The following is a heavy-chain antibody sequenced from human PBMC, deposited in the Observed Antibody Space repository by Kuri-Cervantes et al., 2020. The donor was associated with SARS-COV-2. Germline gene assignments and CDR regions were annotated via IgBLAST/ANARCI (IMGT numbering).Heavy chain of an antibody. Sequence: GSLRLSCTVSGGSISSYYWSWIRQPPGKGLEWIGYIYYSGSTNYNPSLKSRVTISVDTSKNQFSLKLSSVTAADTAVYYCGRLGATKGSHYYGVDVWGQGTTVTCYS. CDR2: IYYSGST. D-gene: IGHD1-26*01. V-gene: IGHV4-59*01. CDR3: GRLGATKGSHYYGVDV. J-gene: IGHJ6*01. CDR1: GGSISSYY.